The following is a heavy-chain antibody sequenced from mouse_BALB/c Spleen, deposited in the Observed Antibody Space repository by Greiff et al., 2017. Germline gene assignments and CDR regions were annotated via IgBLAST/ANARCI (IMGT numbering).Heavy chain of an antibody. CDR1: GFTFSSYG. J-gene: IGHJ4*01. D-gene: IGHD2-4*01. V-gene: IGHV5-6*02. Sequence: DVMLVESGGDLVKPGGSLKLSCAASGFTFSSYGMSWVRQTPDKRLEWVATISSGGSYTYYPDSVKGRFTISRDNAKNTLYLQMSSLKSEDTAMYYCARVWGYDYDEGYYAMDYWGQGTSVTVSS. CDR3: ARVWGYDYDEGYYAMDY. CDR2: ISSGGSYT.